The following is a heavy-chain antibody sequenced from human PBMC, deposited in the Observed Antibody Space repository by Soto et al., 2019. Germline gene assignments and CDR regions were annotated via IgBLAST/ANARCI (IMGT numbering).Heavy chain of an antibody. J-gene: IGHJ6*02. CDR1: GGTFSSYA. CDR2: IIPIFGTA. D-gene: IGHD6-13*01. Sequence: RPPVKVSCKASGGTFSSYAISWVRQAPGQGLEWMGGIIPIFGTANYAQKFQGRVTITADKSTSTAYMELSSLRSEDTAVYYCASGQQQLVLFYYYYGMDVWGQGTTVTVSS. V-gene: IGHV1-69*06. CDR3: ASGQQQLVLFYYYYGMDV.